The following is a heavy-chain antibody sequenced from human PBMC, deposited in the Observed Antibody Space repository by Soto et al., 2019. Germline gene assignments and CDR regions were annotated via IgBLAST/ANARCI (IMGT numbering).Heavy chain of an antibody. Sequence: EVQLVESGGGLVQPGGSLSLSCAASGFTLSSYWMSSVRQAPGKGLEWVANIKQDGSEKYYVDSVKGRFTISRDTAKSSLYLKLNSLRAEDTAVYYCAREYGSSYSPRYYGMDVWGQGTTVTVSS. D-gene: IGHD6-13*01. V-gene: IGHV3-7*05. CDR3: AREYGSSYSPRYYGMDV. CDR1: GFTLSSYW. J-gene: IGHJ6*02. CDR2: IKQDGSEK.